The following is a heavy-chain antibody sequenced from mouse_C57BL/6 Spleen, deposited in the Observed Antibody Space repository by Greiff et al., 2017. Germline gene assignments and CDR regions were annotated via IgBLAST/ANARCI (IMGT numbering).Heavy chain of an antibody. J-gene: IGHJ1*03. D-gene: IGHD1-1*01. V-gene: IGHV1-26*01. Sequence: EVKVVESGPELVKPGASVKISCKASGYTFTDYYMNWVKQSHGKSLEWIGDINPNNGGTSYNQKFKGKATLTVDKSSSTAYMELRSLTSEDSAVYYCARGATVVARYFDVWGTGTTVTVSS. CDR3: ARGATVVARYFDV. CDR1: GYTFTDYY. CDR2: INPNNGGT.